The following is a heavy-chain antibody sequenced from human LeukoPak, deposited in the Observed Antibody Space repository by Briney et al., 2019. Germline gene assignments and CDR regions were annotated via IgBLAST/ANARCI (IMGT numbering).Heavy chain of an antibody. J-gene: IGHJ4*02. CDR3: ARQWLFDY. D-gene: IGHD6-19*01. CDR1: GYTFTTYW. Sequence: PGESLKISCKGSGYTFTTYWNGWVRQMPGKGLEWMGIINPDDTDTRYSPSFQGQVTNSADKSINTAYLQWSSLKASDTAMYYCARQWLFDYWGQGTLVTVSS. CDR2: INPDDTDT. V-gene: IGHV5-51*01.